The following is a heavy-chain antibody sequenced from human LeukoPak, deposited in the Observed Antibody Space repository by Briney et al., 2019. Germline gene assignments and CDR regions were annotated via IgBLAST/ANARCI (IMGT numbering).Heavy chain of an antibody. J-gene: IGHJ5*02. CDR2: IYYSGST. CDR3: ARGETYYYDSSGYNNWFDP. D-gene: IGHD3-22*01. CDR1: GGSIGSYY. Sequence: SETLSLTCTVSGGSIGSYYWSWIRQPPGKGLEWIGYIYYSGSTNYNPSLKSRVTISVDTSKNQFSLKLSSVTAADTAVYYCARGETYYYDSSGYNNWFDPWGQGTLVTVSS. V-gene: IGHV4-59*01.